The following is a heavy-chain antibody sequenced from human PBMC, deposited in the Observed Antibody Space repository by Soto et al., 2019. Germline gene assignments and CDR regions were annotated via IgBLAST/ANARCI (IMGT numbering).Heavy chain of an antibody. V-gene: IGHV4-34*01. CDR2: INHSGST. CDR1: GGSFSGYY. J-gene: IGHJ6*03. Sequence: SETLSLTCAVYGGSFSGYYWSWIRQPPGKGLEWIGEINHSGSTNYNPSLKSRVTISVDTSKNQFSLKLRSVTAADTAVYYCARGAIVAVRGTPYYYGYYMGVWGKGTTVTVSS. D-gene: IGHD2-2*01. CDR3: ARGAIVAVRGTPYYYGYYMGV.